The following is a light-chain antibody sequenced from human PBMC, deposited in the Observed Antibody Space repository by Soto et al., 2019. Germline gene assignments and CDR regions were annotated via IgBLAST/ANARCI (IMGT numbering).Light chain of an antibody. Sequence: EIVMTQSPATLSVSPGERATLSCRASQSVSSNLAWYQQKPGQAPRLLIYGASTRATGIPARFSGSGSGTEFTLTIGNLQSEDFAVYYCQQYNNWPPYAFGQGTKLEIK. V-gene: IGKV3-15*01. CDR2: GAS. J-gene: IGKJ2*01. CDR1: QSVSSN. CDR3: QQYNNWPPYA.